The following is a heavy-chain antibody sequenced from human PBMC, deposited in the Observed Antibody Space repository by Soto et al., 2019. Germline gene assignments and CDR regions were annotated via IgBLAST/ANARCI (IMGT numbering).Heavy chain of an antibody. D-gene: IGHD6-19*01. CDR1: GFTFSSYW. V-gene: IGHV3-74*01. Sequence: GGSLRLSCAASGFTFSSYWMHWVRQAPGEGLVWVSRINSDGSSISYADSVKGRFTISRDNAKNTLYLQMNSLRVEDTAVYYCARETGYSSGWRQDYWGQGTLVTVSS. CDR3: ARETGYSSGWRQDY. CDR2: INSDGSSI. J-gene: IGHJ4*02.